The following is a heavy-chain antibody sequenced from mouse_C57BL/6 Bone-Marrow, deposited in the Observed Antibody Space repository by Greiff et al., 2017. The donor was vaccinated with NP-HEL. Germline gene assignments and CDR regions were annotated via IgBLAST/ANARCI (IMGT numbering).Heavy chain of an antibody. V-gene: IGHV1-31*01. CDR1: GYSFTGYY. Sequence: VQLQQSGPELVKPGASVKISCKASGYSFTGYYMHWVKQSHGNILDWIGYTYPYNGVSSYNQKFKGKATLTVDKSSSTAYMELRSLTSEDSAVYYCAREWITTVVAGFDYWGQGTTLTVSS. CDR2: TYPYNGVS. CDR3: AREWITTVVAGFDY. J-gene: IGHJ2*01. D-gene: IGHD1-1*01.